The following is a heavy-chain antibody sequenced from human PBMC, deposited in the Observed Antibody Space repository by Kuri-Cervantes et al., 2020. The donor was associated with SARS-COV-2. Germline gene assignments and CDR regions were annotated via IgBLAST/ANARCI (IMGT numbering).Heavy chain of an antibody. D-gene: IGHD4/OR15-4a*01. CDR2: ISYDGSNK. CDR1: GFTFSSYG. CDR3: AKDGAGAHDF. V-gene: IGHV3-30*18. J-gene: IGHJ4*02. Sequence: GGSLRLSCAASGFTFSSYGMHWVRQAPGKGLEWVAVISYDGSNKYYADSVKGRFTISRDNSKNTLYLQMNSLRAEDTAVYYCAKDGAGAHDFWGQGTLVTVPQ.